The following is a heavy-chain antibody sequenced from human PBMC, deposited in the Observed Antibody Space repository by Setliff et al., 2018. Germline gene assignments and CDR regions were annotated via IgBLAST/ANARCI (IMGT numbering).Heavy chain of an antibody. Sequence: GGSLSLSCAASGFTFTSYTMSWVRQAPGKGLQCVSHISNSGVGTHYADSVKGRFTISRDNSKNTLYLQMNSLTAEDTAIYYCASALATPYGGFQRALDYWGRGTLVTVSS. CDR3: ASALATPYGGFQRALDY. CDR1: GFTFTSYT. CDR2: ISNSGVGT. J-gene: IGHJ4*02. V-gene: IGHV3-23*01. D-gene: IGHD2-8*01.